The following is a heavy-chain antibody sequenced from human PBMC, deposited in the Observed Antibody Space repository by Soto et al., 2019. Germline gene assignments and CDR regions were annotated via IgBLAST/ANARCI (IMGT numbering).Heavy chain of an antibody. V-gene: IGHV3-23*01. Sequence: EVQLLESGGGLVQPGGSLRLSCAASGFTFSSYAMSWVRQAPGKGLEWVSAISGSGGSTYYADSVKGRFTISRDNSKNTLYLQMNSLRAEDTAVYYCACPGGGPTIPAYYYYMDVWGKGTTVTVSS. CDR3: ACPGGGPTIPAYYYYMDV. J-gene: IGHJ6*03. D-gene: IGHD2-15*01. CDR2: ISGSGGST. CDR1: GFTFSSYA.